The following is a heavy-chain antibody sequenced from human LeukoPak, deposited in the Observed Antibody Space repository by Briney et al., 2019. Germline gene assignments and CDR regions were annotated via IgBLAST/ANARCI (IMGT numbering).Heavy chain of an antibody. CDR2: ISSNGDNT. CDR3: VRGTGY. CDR1: GFTFSTYV. J-gene: IGHJ4*02. V-gene: IGHV3-64D*06. Sequence: PGGSLRLSCSVSGFTFSTYVMHWVRQAPGKGLEYVSAISSNGDNTNYADPVKGRFTISRDNSKNTLYLQMSSLRADDTAVYYCVRGTGYWGQGTLVTVSS.